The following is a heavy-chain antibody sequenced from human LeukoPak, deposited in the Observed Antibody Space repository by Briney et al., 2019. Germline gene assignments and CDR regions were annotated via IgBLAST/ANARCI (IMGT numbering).Heavy chain of an antibody. D-gene: IGHD6-19*01. J-gene: IGHJ5*02. CDR3: AGGSIAVAGGRGWFDP. CDR2: IIPILGTA. V-gene: IGHV1-69*11. CDR1: GGTFSSYA. Sequence: ASVKVSCKASGGTFSSYAISWVRQAPGQGLEWMGRIIPILGTANYAQKFQGRVTITTDESTSTAYMELSSLRSEDTAVYYCAGGSIAVAGGRGWFDPWGQGTLVTVSS.